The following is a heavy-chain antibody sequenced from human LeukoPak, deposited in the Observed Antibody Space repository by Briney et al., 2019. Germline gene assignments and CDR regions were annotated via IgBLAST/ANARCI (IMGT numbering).Heavy chain of an antibody. V-gene: IGHV3-21*04. D-gene: IGHD6-19*01. CDR2: ISSSSSSYI. CDR3: ARDRGAVAATWFDY. Sequence: PGGSLRLSCAASGFTFSIYNMNWVRQAPGKGLEWVSSISSSSSSYIYYADSVKGRFTISRDNAKNSLYLQMDGLRAEDTAVYYCARDRGAVAATWFDYWGQGTLVTVSS. J-gene: IGHJ4*02. CDR1: GFTFSIYN.